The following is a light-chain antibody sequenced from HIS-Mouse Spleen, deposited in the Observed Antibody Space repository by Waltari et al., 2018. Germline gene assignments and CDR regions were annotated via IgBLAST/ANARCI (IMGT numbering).Light chain of an antibody. CDR3: AAWDDSLSGPV. J-gene: IGLJ7*02. V-gene: IGLV1-47*01. CDR1: SSNIGSNY. CDR2: RNN. Sequence: QSVLTQPPSASGTPGQRVTISCSGSSSNIGSNYVYWYQQPPGTAPKLLIYRNNQRPSGFPDRFSGSKSGTSASLAISGLRSEDEADYYCAAWDDSLSGPVFGGGTQLTAL.